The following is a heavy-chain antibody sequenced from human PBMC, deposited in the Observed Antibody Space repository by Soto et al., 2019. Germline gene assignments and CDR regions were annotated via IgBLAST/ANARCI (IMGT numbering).Heavy chain of an antibody. CDR1: GGTFSSYT. CDR2: IIPILGIA. CDR3: ARSSVGTIGENEC. Sequence: SVKVSCKASGGTFSSYTISWVRQAPGQGLEWMGRIIPILGIANYAQKFQGRVTITADKSTSTAYMELSSLRSEDTAVYYCARSSVGTIGENECWGQGILVTVSS. J-gene: IGHJ4*02. V-gene: IGHV1-69*02. D-gene: IGHD5-12*01.